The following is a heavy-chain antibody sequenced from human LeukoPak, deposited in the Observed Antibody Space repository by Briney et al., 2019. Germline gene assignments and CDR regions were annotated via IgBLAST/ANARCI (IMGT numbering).Heavy chain of an antibody. Sequence: SVKVSCKASGGTFSSFAISWVRQAPGQGLEWMGRIIPILGIANYAQKFQGRVTITADKSTSTAYMELSSLRSEDTAVYYCAVYSGSHNYYYYGMDVWGQGTTVTVSS. CDR2: IIPILGIA. CDR1: GGTFSSFA. V-gene: IGHV1-69*04. D-gene: IGHD1-26*01. J-gene: IGHJ6*02. CDR3: AVYSGSHNYYYYGMDV.